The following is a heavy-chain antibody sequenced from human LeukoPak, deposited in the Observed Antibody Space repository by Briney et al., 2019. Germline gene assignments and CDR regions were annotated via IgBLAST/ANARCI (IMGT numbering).Heavy chain of an antibody. Sequence: ASVKVSCKASGYTFTSYDINWVRQAPGQGLEWMGWMNPNSGNTGYAQKFQGRVTMTRNTSISTAYMELSSLRSEDTAVYYCAGTAAGTSPYYYYMDVWGKGTTVTVSS. D-gene: IGHD6-13*01. V-gene: IGHV1-8*01. CDR3: AGTAAGTSPYYYYMDV. CDR1: GYTFTSYD. J-gene: IGHJ6*03. CDR2: MNPNSGNT.